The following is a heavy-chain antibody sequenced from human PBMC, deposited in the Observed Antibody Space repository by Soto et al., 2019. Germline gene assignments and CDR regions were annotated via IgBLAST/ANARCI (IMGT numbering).Heavy chain of an antibody. V-gene: IGHV3-11*06. D-gene: IGHD6-6*01. CDR2: ISSSSSYT. Sequence: QVQLVESGGGLVKPGGSLRLSCAASGFTFSDDYMSWIRQAPGKGLEWVSYISSSSSYTNYADSVKGRFTISGDNAKNSLYLQMNSLRAEDTAVYYCARGGYSSSSRYFWGQGTLVTVSS. J-gene: IGHJ4*02. CDR3: ARGGYSSSSRYF. CDR1: GFTFSDDY.